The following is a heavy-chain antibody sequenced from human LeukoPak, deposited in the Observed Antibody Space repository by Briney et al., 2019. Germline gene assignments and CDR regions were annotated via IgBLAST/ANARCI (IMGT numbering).Heavy chain of an antibody. Sequence: GGSVRLSCAASGFTFSNYEMNWVRQAPGKGLEWISHISNIGDIIHYADSVEGRFTISRDNAKNSLYLQMNSLRAEDTAVYYCAKDATAVVGTVYMDVWGKGTTVTISS. CDR2: ISNIGDII. D-gene: IGHD6-13*01. CDR3: AKDATAVVGTVYMDV. CDR1: GFTFSNYE. V-gene: IGHV3-48*03. J-gene: IGHJ6*03.